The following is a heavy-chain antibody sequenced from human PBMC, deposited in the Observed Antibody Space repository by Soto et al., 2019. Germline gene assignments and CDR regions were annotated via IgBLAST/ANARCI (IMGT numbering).Heavy chain of an antibody. Sequence: QVQLQESGPGLVKPSQTLSLTCTVSGGSISSGGYYWSWIRQHPGKGLEWIGYIYYSGSTYYNPSLKRRVTISVDTSKNPFSLKLSSVPAADTAVYYCARSSPSTVTTFAYWGQGTLVTVSS. CDR3: ARSSPSTVTTFAY. J-gene: IGHJ4*02. CDR1: GGSISSGGYY. CDR2: IYYSGST. D-gene: IGHD4-17*01. V-gene: IGHV4-31*03.